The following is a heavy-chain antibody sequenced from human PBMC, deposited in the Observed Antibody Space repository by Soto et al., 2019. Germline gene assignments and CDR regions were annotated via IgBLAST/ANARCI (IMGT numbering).Heavy chain of an antibody. CDR2: IYYSGST. V-gene: IGHV4-39*01. CDR3: ARLIRDGGYYDSSGYYYVRGAFDI. D-gene: IGHD3-22*01. CDR1: GGSISSSSYY. J-gene: IGHJ3*02. Sequence: SETLSLTCTVTGGSISSSSYYWGWIRQPPGKGLEWIGSIYYSGSTYYNPSLKSRVTISVDTSKNQFSLKLSSVTAADTALYYFARLIRDGGYYDSSGYYYVRGAFDIWGQGTMVT.